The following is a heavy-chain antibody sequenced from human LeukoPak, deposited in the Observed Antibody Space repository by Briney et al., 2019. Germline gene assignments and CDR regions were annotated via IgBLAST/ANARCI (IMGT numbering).Heavy chain of an antibody. D-gene: IGHD3-22*01. Sequence: ASVTVSCKASGYTFTIYGISWVRQAPGQGLEWMGWISAYNGNTNYAQRLQGRVTMTTDTSTSTAYMELRSLRSDDTAVYYCARDRWGFGVRGYYDSSGYSDYWGQGTLVTVSS. CDR3: ARDRWGFGVRGYYDSSGYSDY. V-gene: IGHV1-18*01. CDR1: GYTFTIYG. J-gene: IGHJ4*02. CDR2: ISAYNGNT.